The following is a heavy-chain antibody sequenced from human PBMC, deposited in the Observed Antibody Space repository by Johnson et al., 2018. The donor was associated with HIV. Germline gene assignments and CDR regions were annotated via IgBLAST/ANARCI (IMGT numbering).Heavy chain of an antibody. CDR2: ILYRGSNK. CDR1: GFTFSDYY. D-gene: IGHD3-10*01. CDR3: ATELLRTEHDAFDI. V-gene: IGHV3-30*03. Sequence: QEKLVESGGGLVKPGGSLRLSCAASGFTFSDYYMSWIRQAPGKGLEWVAVILYRGSNKYYADSVKGRFTISRDNSKNTLYLQMNSLRAEDTAVYYCATELLRTEHDAFDIWGQGTMVTVSS. J-gene: IGHJ3*02.